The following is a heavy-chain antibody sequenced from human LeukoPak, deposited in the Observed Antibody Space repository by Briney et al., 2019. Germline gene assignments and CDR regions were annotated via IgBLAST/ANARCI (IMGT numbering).Heavy chain of an antibody. J-gene: IGHJ6*02. CDR1: GGSISSYY. D-gene: IGHD6-13*01. Sequence: SETLSLTCTVSGGSISSYYWSWIRQPPGKGLEWIGYICYSGSTDYNPSLKSRVTISVDTSKNQFSLKLSSVTAADTAVYYCARHMYSSSWSAAVWGQGTTVTVSS. V-gene: IGHV4-59*08. CDR3: ARHMYSSSWSAAV. CDR2: ICYSGST.